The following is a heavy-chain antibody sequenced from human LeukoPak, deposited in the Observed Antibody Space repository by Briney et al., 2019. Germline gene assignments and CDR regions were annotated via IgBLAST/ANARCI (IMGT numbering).Heavy chain of an antibody. D-gene: IGHD6-13*01. CDR3: ANGAAAGTPTIGDY. J-gene: IGHJ4*02. CDR2: IKQDGSEK. V-gene: IGHV3-7*03. Sequence: GGSLRLSCAASGFTFSNYWMNWVRQAPGKGLEWVANIKQDGSEKYYVDSVKGRFTISRDIAKNTLYLQMDSLRAEDTAVYYCANGAAAGTPTIGDYWGQGTLVTVSS. CDR1: GFTFSNYW.